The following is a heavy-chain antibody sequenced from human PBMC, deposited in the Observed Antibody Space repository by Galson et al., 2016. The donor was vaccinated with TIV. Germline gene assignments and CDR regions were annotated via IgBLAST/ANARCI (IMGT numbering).Heavy chain of an antibody. V-gene: IGHV1-46*01. CDR2: INPSGGST. CDR3: ARVLEVAGTDY. J-gene: IGHJ4*02. CDR1: GYTFTSYY. Sequence: SVKVSCKASGYTFTSYYMHWVRQAPGQGLEWMGIINPSGGSTSYAQKFQGRVTMTRDTYTSTVYMALSSLRSEDTAVYYCARVLEVAGTDYWGQGTLVTVSS. D-gene: IGHD6-19*01.